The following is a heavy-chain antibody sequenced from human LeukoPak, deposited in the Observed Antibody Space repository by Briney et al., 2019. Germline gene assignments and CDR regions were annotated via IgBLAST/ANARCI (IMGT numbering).Heavy chain of an antibody. Sequence: GGSLRLSCAASGFTFSSYAMHWVRQAPGKGLEWVAVISYDGSNKYYADSVKGRFTISRDNSKNTLYLQMNSLRAEDTAVYYCARDHPSSSTWARGGYFDYWGQGTLVTVSS. CDR1: GFTFSSYA. V-gene: IGHV3-30-3*01. D-gene: IGHD1-26*01. CDR3: ARDHPSSSTWARGGYFDY. CDR2: ISYDGSNK. J-gene: IGHJ4*02.